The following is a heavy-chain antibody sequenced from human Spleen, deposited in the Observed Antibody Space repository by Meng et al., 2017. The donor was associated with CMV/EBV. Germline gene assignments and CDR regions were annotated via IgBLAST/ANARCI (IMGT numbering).Heavy chain of an antibody. CDR2: IYPGDSET. Sequence: GESLKISCKASGYSFATYWVAWVRQMPGKGLEWMGVIYPGDSETRYRPSLRGQITLSADKSMTTAYLQWTSLKASDTAMYYCARPSYSGSYHDAFDIWGQGTMVTVSS. V-gene: IGHV5-51*01. D-gene: IGHD1-26*01. CDR1: GYSFATYW. J-gene: IGHJ3*02. CDR3: ARPSYSGSYHDAFDI.